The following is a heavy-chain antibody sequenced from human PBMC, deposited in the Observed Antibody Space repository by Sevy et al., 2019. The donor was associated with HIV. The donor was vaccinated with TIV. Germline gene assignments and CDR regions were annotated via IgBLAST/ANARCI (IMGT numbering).Heavy chain of an antibody. CDR1: GFTFSSYA. CDR3: ARDLKGGRIAVAGWGY. CDR2: ISYDGSNK. D-gene: IGHD6-19*01. Sequence: GESLKISCAASGFTFSSYAMHWVRQAPGKGLEWVAVISYDGSNKYYADSVKGRFTISRDNSKNTLYLQMNSLRAEDTAVYYCARDLKGGRIAVAGWGYWGQGTLVTVSS. J-gene: IGHJ4*02. V-gene: IGHV3-30-3*01.